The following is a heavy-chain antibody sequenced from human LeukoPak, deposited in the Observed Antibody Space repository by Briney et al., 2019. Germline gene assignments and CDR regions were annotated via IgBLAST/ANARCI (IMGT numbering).Heavy chain of an antibody. D-gene: IGHD6-13*01. V-gene: IGHV4-59*01. CDR3: ARDSSWGPFDY. Sequence: SETLSLTCTVSGGSISSYYWSWVRHPPGKGLEWIGYIYYSGITNYNPSRKSRVTISVDTSKNQFSLKLSSVTAADTAVYYCARDSSWGPFDYWGQGTLVTVSS. J-gene: IGHJ4*02. CDR1: GGSISSYY. CDR2: IYYSGIT.